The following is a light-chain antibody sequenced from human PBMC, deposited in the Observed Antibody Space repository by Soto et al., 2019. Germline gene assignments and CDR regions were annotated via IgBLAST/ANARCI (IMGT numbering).Light chain of an antibody. CDR1: QDVSIF. CDR2: DAS. Sequence: ELLLAQSPATLSLSPGERATLSCKASQDVSIFLAWYQQKPGQAPRLLIHDASNRATGVPARFSGSGSGRDFTLTITSLEPEDFAVYYCQQRSNWLYTFGQGTKLE. CDR3: QQRSNWLYT. J-gene: IGKJ2*01. V-gene: IGKV3-11*02.